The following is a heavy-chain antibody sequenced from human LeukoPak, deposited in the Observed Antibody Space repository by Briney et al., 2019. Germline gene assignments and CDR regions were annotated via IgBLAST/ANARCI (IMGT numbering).Heavy chain of an antibody. Sequence: SETLSLTCAVYGGSFSGYYWSWIRQPPGKGLEWIGEINHSGSTNYNPSLKSRVTISVDTSKNQFSLKLNSVTAADTAVYYCARGGGTGNWFDPWGQGTLVTVSS. D-gene: IGHD3/OR15-3a*01. CDR1: GGSFSGYY. CDR2: INHSGST. J-gene: IGHJ5*02. CDR3: ARGGGTGNWFDP. V-gene: IGHV4-34*01.